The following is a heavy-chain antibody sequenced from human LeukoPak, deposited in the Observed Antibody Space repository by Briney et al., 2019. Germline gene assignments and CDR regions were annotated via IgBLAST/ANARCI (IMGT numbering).Heavy chain of an antibody. CDR1: GGSITIGTW. V-gene: IGHV4-4*02. Sequence: SETLSLTCAVSGGSITIGTWWTWVRPPPGQGLEWIGEVYYSGSPNYNSSLKSRVTISLDKTKNQFLLNLTSVTAADTAVYYCARGPRKWGQGTTVTVSS. CDR3: ARGPRK. J-gene: IGHJ6*02. CDR2: VYYSGSP.